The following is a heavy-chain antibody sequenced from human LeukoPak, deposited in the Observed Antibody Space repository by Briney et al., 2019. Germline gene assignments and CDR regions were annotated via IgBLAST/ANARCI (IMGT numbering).Heavy chain of an antibody. Sequence: SETLSLTCTVSGGSISPYFWSWIRQSPGKELEWIGYISYSGGTNFNPSLKSRVTISVDKSKNQFSLRLNSVTAADTAVYYCAREGRSSSGLDYWGPGALVIVSS. CDR3: AREGRSSSGLDY. D-gene: IGHD6-13*01. CDR2: ISYSGGT. J-gene: IGHJ4*02. V-gene: IGHV4-59*01. CDR1: GGSISPYF.